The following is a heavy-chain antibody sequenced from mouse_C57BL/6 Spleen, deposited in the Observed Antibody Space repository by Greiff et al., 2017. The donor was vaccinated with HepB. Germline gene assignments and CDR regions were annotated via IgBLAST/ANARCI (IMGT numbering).Heavy chain of an antibody. CDR3: ARGGNITTVDY. CDR1: GYTFTDYY. Sequence: VQLQQSGPVLVKPGASVKMSCKASGYTFTDYYMNWVKQSHGKSLEWIGVINPYNGGTSYNQKFKGKATLTVDKSSSTAYMELNSLTSEDSAVYYCARGGNITTVDYWGQGTTLTVSS. V-gene: IGHV1-19*01. J-gene: IGHJ2*01. CDR2: INPYNGGT. D-gene: IGHD1-1*01.